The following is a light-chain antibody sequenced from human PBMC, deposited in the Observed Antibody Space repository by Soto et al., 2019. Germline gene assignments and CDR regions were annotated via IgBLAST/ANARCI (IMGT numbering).Light chain of an antibody. CDR1: QSVSSY. CDR3: QHRSNWTLT. V-gene: IGKV3-11*01. J-gene: IGKJ4*01. Sequence: EIVLTQSPATLSLSPGERATLSCRASQSVSSYLAWYQQKPGQAPRLLIYDASNTATGIPARFSGSGSGTDFTLTISSLEPEDFAVYYCQHRSNWTLTFGGGTKVEIK. CDR2: DAS.